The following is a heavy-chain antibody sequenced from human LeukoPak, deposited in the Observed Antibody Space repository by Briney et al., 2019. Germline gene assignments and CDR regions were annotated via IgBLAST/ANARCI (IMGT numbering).Heavy chain of an antibody. Sequence: RSGGSLRLSCAASGFTFDDYTMHWVRQAPGKGLEWVSLISWDGGSTYYADSVKGRFTISRDNSKNSLYLQMNSLRTEDTALYYCAKGGAAYYYYYYMDVWGKGTTVTVSS. J-gene: IGHJ6*03. V-gene: IGHV3-43*01. CDR1: GFTFDDYT. D-gene: IGHD1-26*01. CDR3: AKGGAAYYYYYYMDV. CDR2: ISWDGGST.